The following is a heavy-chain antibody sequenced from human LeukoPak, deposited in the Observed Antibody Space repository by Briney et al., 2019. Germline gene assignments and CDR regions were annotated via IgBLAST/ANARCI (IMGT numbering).Heavy chain of an antibody. V-gene: IGHV4-59*08. CDR3: VRHTWFGTRHWFDP. J-gene: IGHJ5*02. Sequence: TSETLSLTCTFSVDSISTYYWSWIRQPPGKGLEWIGYVYYSGSTNYNPSLKSRVTMSTDTSKNQFFLELSSVTAADTAVYYCVRHTWFGTRHWFDPWGQGILVTVSS. CDR2: VYYSGST. CDR1: VDSISTYY. D-gene: IGHD3-10*01.